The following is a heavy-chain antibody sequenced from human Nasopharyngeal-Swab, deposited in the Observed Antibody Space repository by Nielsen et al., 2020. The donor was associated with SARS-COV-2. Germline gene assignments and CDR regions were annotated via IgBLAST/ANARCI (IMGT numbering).Heavy chain of an antibody. CDR3: ARGYCSGGSCYSDYYYGMDV. D-gene: IGHD2-15*01. J-gene: IGHJ6*02. Sequence: WIRQPPGKGLEWIGRIYTSGSTNYNPSLKSRVTISVDTSKNQFSLKLSSVTAADTVVYYCARGYCSGGSCYSDYYYGMDVWGQGTTVTVSS. CDR2: IYTSGST. V-gene: IGHV4-61*02.